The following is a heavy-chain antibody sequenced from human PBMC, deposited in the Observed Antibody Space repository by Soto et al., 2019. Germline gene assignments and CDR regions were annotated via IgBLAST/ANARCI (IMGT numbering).Heavy chain of an antibody. D-gene: IGHD3-10*02. J-gene: IGHJ4*02. CDR3: ARSYVQNRPIGY. CDR2: VNPGDGST. CDR1: GYTLTAYY. Sequence: ASVKVSCKASGYTLTAYYINWVRQAPGQGREWMGIVNPGDGSTRYAQMFQDRVTMMRDTSTSTIYMELSSLRSEDTVVYYCARSYVQNRPIGYWGQGTLVTVYS. V-gene: IGHV1-46*01.